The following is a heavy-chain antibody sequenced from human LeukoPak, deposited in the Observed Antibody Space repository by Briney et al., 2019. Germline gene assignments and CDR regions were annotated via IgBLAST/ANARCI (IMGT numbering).Heavy chain of an antibody. CDR1: GFTFDDYA. CDR3: ALQGYLVAFEY. Sequence: GRSLRLSCAASGFTFDDYAMHWVRQAPGKGLEWVSGISWNSGSIGYADSVKGRFTISRDNAKNSLYLQMNSLRAEDTAVYYCALQGYLVAFEYWGRGTLVTVSS. D-gene: IGHD6-13*01. V-gene: IGHV3-9*01. CDR2: ISWNSGSI. J-gene: IGHJ4*02.